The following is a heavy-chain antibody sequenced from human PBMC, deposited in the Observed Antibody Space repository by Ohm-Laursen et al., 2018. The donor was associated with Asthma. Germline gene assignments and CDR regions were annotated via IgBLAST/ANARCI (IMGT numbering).Heavy chain of an antibody. CDR3: AKPDITMVRGVINYYGMDV. CDR1: GYTFSRYS. J-gene: IGHJ6*02. D-gene: IGHD3-10*01. CDR2: ISGSGGST. V-gene: IGHV3-23*01. Sequence: RLSCAASGYTFSRYSIHWIRQAPGKGLEWVSAISGSGGSTYYADSVKGRFTISRDNSKNTLYLQMNSLRAEDTAVYYCAKPDITMVRGVINYYGMDVWGQGTTVTVSS.